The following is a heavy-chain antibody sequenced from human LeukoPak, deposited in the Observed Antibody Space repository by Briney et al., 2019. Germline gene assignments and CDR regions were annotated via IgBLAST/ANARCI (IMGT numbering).Heavy chain of an antibody. CDR2: INPRGDEA. J-gene: IGHJ3*02. V-gene: IGHV1-46*01. D-gene: IGHD4-11*01. CDR3: AREDYRPI. Sequence: ASVKVSCKASGFTFSSYWMHWVRQAPGQGLEWMGVINPRGDEAVYAQKFQGRVTMTRDTSTSTVYMELSSLRSEDTAVYYCAREDYRPIWGQGTMVTVSS. CDR1: GFTFSSYW.